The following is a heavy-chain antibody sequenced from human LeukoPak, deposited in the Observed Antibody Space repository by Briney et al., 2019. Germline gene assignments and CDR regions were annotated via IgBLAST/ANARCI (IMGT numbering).Heavy chain of an antibody. V-gene: IGHV3-30-3*01. CDR2: ISYDGSNK. Sequence: GGSLRLSCAASGFTFSSYAMHWVRQAPGKGLEWVAVISYDGSNKYYADSVKGRFTISRDNSKNTLYLQMNSLRAEDTAVYYCAKDRLGLPSVYFDYWGQGTLVTVSS. CDR3: AKDRLGLPSVYFDY. D-gene: IGHD3-16*01. J-gene: IGHJ4*02. CDR1: GFTFSSYA.